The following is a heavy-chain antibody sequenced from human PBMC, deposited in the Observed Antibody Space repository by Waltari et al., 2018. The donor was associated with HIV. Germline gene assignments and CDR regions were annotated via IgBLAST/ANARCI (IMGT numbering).Heavy chain of an antibody. V-gene: IGHV4-39*07. CDR3: AREGNDYGDKDWFDP. CDR2: VYYSGST. CDR1: GGSISSSSYY. D-gene: IGHD4-17*01. Sequence: QLQLQESGPGLVKPSETLSLTCTVSGGSISSSSYYWGWIRQPPGKGLEGIGSVYYSGSTYDNPSLKSRVTISVDTSKNQFSLKLSAVTAADTAVYYCAREGNDYGDKDWFDPWGQGTLVTVSS. J-gene: IGHJ5*02.